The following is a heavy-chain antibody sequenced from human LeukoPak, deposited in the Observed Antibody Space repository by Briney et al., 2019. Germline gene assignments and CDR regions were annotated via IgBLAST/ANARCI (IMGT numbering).Heavy chain of an antibody. CDR1: GGSISSGDYY. D-gene: IGHD3-22*01. V-gene: IGHV4-30-4*01. CDR2: FYYSGST. CDR3: ARPYYYDSRIDP. Sequence: PSQTLSLTCTVSGGSISSGDYYWRWIRQPPGKGLEWIGYFYYSGSTYYNPSLKSRVTISEDTSKKQFSLKLSSVTAADTAVYYCARPYYYDSRIDPRGQGTLVTVSS. J-gene: IGHJ5*02.